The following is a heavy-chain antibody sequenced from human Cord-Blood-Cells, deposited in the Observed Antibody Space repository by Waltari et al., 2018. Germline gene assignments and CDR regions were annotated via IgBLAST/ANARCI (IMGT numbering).Heavy chain of an antibody. Sequence: QVQLVQSGAEVKKPRSSVKVSCKASGGTFSSYAISWVRQAPGQGLEWMGGINPILGTANYEQKFQGRVTITADESTSTAYMELSSLRSEDTAVYYCAHEGGTTENWFDPWGQGTLVTVSS. V-gene: IGHV1-69*01. CDR2: INPILGTA. D-gene: IGHD1-1*01. CDR1: GGTFSSYA. J-gene: IGHJ5*02. CDR3: AHEGGTTENWFDP.